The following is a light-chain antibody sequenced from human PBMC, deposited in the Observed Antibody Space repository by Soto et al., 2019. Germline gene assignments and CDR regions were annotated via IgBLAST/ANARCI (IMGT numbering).Light chain of an antibody. CDR1: QSVSSSS. CDR3: EQYGSSPRT. J-gene: IGKJ1*01. CDR2: LAS. V-gene: IGKV3-20*01. Sequence: EIVLTQSPVTLSLSPGDRAALSCRASQSVSSSSLAWYQQKPGQAPRLLIYLASIRATGIPDRFSGSGSGTVFTLTISRLEPEDFAMYYCEQYGSSPRTFGQGTKVEIK.